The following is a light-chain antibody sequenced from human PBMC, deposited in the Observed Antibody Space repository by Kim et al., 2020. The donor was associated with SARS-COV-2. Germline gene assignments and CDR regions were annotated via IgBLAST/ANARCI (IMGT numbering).Light chain of an antibody. V-gene: IGKV1-5*03. CDR1: QSVQNW. J-gene: IGKJ1*01. CDR2: KAF. CDR3: QQYHTHST. Sequence: ASVGDTVTITCRASQSVQNWLAWYKQKPGQVPRLLIEKAFHLQSGVPARFSGSISGTEFTLTITTLQPDDFATYYCQQYHTHSTFGQGTKVDIK.